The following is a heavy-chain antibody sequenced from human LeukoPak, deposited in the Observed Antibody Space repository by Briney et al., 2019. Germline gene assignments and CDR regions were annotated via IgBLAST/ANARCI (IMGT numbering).Heavy chain of an antibody. V-gene: IGHV1-18*01. CDR2: ISAYNGNT. CDR3: ARDLFASETSYYDFWSGYYRGGFDP. D-gene: IGHD3-3*01. CDR1: GYTSTSYD. Sequence: ASVKVSCKASGYTSTSYDINWVRQAPGQGLEWMGWISAYNGNTNYAQKLQGRVTMTTDTSTSTAYMELRSLRSDDTAVYYCARDLFASETSYYDFWSGYYRGGFDPWGQGTLVTVSS. J-gene: IGHJ5*02.